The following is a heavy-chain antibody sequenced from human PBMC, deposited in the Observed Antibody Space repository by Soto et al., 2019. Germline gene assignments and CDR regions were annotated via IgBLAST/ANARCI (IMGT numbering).Heavy chain of an antibody. CDR1: GYTFTGYF. J-gene: IGHJ4*01. Sequence: ASVKVSCKASGYTFTGYFMHWVRQAPGQGLEWMGWINPNSGDTNYAQKFQGRVTMTRDTSINTASMDLSRLSSDDTAVYFCARVSIYYDSTGALDYWDHGTLVTVSS. D-gene: IGHD3-22*01. CDR2: INPNSGDT. CDR3: ARVSIYYDSTGALDY. V-gene: IGHV1-2*02.